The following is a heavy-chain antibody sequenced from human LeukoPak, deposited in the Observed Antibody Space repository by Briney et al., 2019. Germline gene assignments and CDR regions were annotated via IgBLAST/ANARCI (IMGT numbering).Heavy chain of an antibody. D-gene: IGHD3-22*01. J-gene: IGHJ4*02. Sequence: PGGSLRLSCVASGFTFDDYGISWVRQAPGKGLEWVSSISSSSSYIYYTDSVKGRFTISRDNAKNSLYLQMTSLRAEDTAVYYCARYDSSAFDYWGQGTLVTVSS. CDR2: ISSSSSYI. CDR3: ARYDSSAFDY. V-gene: IGHV3-21*01. CDR1: GFTFDDYG.